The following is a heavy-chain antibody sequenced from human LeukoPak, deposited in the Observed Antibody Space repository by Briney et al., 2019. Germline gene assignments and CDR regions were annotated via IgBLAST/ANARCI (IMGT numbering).Heavy chain of an antibody. CDR2: ISTSSSYI. D-gene: IGHD2-2*01. CDR1: GFTFSTYT. Sequence: GGSLRLSCAASGFTFSTYTMNWVRQAPGKGLEWVSSISTSSSYIYYADSVKGRFTISRDNAKNSLYLQMNSLRAEDTAVYYCASDGKDIVVVPAAMGGNFDYWVQGTLVTGSS. J-gene: IGHJ4*02. V-gene: IGHV3-21*01. CDR3: ASDGKDIVVVPAAMGGNFDY.